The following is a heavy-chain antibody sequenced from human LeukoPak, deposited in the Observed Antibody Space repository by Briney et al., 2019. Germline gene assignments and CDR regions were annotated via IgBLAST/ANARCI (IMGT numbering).Heavy chain of an antibody. J-gene: IGHJ4*02. D-gene: IGHD6-13*01. V-gene: IGHV1-69*04. CDR3: ARAEQQLVSASFDY. CDR1: GGTFSSYA. Sequence: SVKVSCKASGGTFSSYAISWVRQAPGRGLEWMGRIIPILGIANYAQKFQGRVTITADKSTSTAYMELSSLRSEDTAVYYCARAEQQLVSASFDYWGQGTLVTVSS. CDR2: IIPILGIA.